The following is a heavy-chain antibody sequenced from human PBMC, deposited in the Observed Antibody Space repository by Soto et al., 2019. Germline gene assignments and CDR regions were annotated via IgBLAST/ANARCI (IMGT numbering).Heavy chain of an antibody. V-gene: IGHV3-11*05. CDR1: GFTFSDYY. Sequence: QVQLVESGGGLVKHGGSLRLSCAASGFTFSDYYMSWIRQAPGKGLEWVSYISSSSSYTNYADSVKGRFTISRDNAKNSLYLQMNSLRAEDTAVYYCAARGVLWFGELGMDVWGQGTTVTVSS. CDR2: ISSSSSYT. CDR3: AARGVLWFGELGMDV. D-gene: IGHD3-10*01. J-gene: IGHJ6*02.